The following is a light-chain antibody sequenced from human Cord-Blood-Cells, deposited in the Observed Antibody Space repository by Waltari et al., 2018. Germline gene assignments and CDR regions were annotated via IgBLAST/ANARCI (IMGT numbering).Light chain of an antibody. CDR2: GKN. CDR1: SLRSYY. J-gene: IGLJ3*02. Sequence: SSELTQDPAVSVALGQTVRITCQGDSLRSYYASWYQQKPGQAPVLVIYGKNNRPSGMPHRFSGSSSGNTAALPSSGAQAEDVADYYGSSRDISGNDLDWGFGGGTKLTVL. V-gene: IGLV3-19*01. CDR3: SSRDISGNDLDWG.